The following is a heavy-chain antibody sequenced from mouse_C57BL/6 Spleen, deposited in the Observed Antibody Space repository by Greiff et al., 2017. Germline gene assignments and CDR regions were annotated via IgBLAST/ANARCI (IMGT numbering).Heavy chain of an antibody. D-gene: IGHD1-2*01. J-gene: IGHJ4*01. Sequence: QVQLQQPGAELVKPGASVKLSCKASGYPFTSYWMHWVKQRPGQGLEWIGMIHPNSGSTNYNEKFKSKATLTVNKSSSTAYMQLSSLTSEDSAVYYCARFTTAYAMDYWGQGTSVTVSS. CDR3: ARFTTAYAMDY. CDR2: IHPNSGST. V-gene: IGHV1-64*01. CDR1: GYPFTSYW.